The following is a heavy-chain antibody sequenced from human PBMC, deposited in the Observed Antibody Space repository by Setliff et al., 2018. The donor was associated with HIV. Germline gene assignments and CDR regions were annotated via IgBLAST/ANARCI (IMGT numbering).Heavy chain of an antibody. D-gene: IGHD1-26*01. CDR2: ISPYTGNT. J-gene: IGHJ5*02. CDR1: GYSFINYG. V-gene: IGHV1-18*01. Sequence: GASVKVSCKASGYSFINYGISWVRQAPGQGPEWMGWISPYTGNTDYAPRLLGRVTMTTDTSTSTAYLEPRSLTSDDTAVYYCARARLQGIVTAVGPRDNCLDPWGQGTRVTVSS. CDR3: ARARLQGIVTAVGPRDNCLDP.